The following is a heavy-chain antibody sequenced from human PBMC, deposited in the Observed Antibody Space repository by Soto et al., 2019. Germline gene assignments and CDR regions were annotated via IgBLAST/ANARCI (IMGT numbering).Heavy chain of an antibody. D-gene: IGHD6-13*01. Sequence: SETLSLTCTVSGGSISSYYWSWIRQPPGKGLEWIGYIYYSGSTNYNPSLKSRVTISVDTSKNQFSLKLGSVTAADTAVYYCASLDPAADREFDYWGQGTLVTISS. CDR1: GGSISSYY. CDR3: ASLDPAADREFDY. V-gene: IGHV4-59*01. J-gene: IGHJ4*02. CDR2: IYYSGST.